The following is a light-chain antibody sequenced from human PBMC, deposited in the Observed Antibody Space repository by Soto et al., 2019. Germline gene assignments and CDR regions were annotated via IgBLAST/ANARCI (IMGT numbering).Light chain of an antibody. CDR3: QQYNSFSPT. J-gene: IGKJ1*01. V-gene: IGKV1-5*01. CDR2: DAS. Sequence: DIQMTQSPSTLSASVGDRVTITCRASQSVSGWLAWYQQKPGKAPKVLIYDASSLENGVSSRFSGSGSGTEFTLTISSLQPDDFATYYCQQYNSFSPTFGQGTKVGIK. CDR1: QSVSGW.